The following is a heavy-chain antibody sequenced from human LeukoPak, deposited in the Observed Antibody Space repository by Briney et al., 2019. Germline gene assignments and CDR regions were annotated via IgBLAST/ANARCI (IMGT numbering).Heavy chain of an antibody. Sequence: GGSLRLSCAASGFTVSSNYMSWVRQAPGKGLEWVSVIYSGGSTYYADSVKGRFTISRDNSKNTLYLQMNSLRAEDTAVYYCTREGVAGTGLDFWGQGTLVTVSS. CDR1: GFTVSSNY. CDR2: IYSGGST. V-gene: IGHV3-53*01. J-gene: IGHJ4*02. CDR3: TREGVAGTGLDF. D-gene: IGHD6-13*01.